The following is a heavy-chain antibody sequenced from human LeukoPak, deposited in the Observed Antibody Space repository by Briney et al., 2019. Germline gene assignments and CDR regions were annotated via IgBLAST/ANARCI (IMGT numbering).Heavy chain of an antibody. CDR3: AKDLSFGWYYFDY. Sequence: GGSXXLSCAASGFTFSSYAMSWVRQAPGKGLEWVSAISGSGGSTYYADSVKGRFTISRDNSKNTLYLQMNSLRAEDTAVYYCAKDLSFGWYYFDYWGQGTLVTVSS. V-gene: IGHV3-23*01. CDR1: GFTFSSYA. J-gene: IGHJ4*02. D-gene: IGHD2-15*01. CDR2: ISGSGGST.